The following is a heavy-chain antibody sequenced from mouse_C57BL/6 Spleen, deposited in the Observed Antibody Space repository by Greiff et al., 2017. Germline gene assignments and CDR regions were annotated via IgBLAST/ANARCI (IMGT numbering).Heavy chain of an antibody. V-gene: IGHV2-2*01. CDR2: IWSGGST. J-gene: IGHJ3*01. Sequence: VQLVESGPGLVQPSQSLSITCTVSGFSLTSYGVHWVRQSPGKGLEWLGVIWSGGSTDYNAAFISRLSISKDNSKSQVFFKMNSLQADDTAIYYCARNYYSNYDGFAYWGQGTLVTVSA. CDR3: ARNYYSNYDGFAY. D-gene: IGHD2-5*01. CDR1: GFSLTSYG.